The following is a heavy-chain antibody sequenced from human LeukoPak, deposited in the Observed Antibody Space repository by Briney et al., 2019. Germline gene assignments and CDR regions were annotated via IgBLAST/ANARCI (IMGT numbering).Heavy chain of an antibody. CDR3: ARDGNWNYVL. Sequence: GGSLRLSCAASGFTFSSYAMSWVRQAPGKGLELVSAISGSGGSTYYADSVKGRFTISRDNSKNTLYLQMNSLRAEDTAVYYCARDGNWNYVLWGQGTLVTVSS. CDR2: ISGSGGST. CDR1: GFTFSSYA. D-gene: IGHD1-7*01. V-gene: IGHV3-23*01. J-gene: IGHJ4*02.